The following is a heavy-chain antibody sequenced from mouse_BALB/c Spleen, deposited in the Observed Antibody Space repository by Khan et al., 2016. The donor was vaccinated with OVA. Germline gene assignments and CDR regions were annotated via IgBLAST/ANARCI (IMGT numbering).Heavy chain of an antibody. V-gene: IGHV2-2*02. J-gene: IGHJ3*01. CDR2: IWSAGST. CDR1: GFSLNNYS. Sequence: QVQLKQSGPGLVQPSQSLSITCTVSGFSLNNYSVHWVRQSPGKGLEWLGVIWSAGSTDYNAAFISRLTISKDNSRSQVFFKMNSLQPNDTAIDYWARRGYEYGRGALFAYWGQGTLVTVSA. CDR3: ARRGYEYGRGALFAY. D-gene: IGHD2-4*01.